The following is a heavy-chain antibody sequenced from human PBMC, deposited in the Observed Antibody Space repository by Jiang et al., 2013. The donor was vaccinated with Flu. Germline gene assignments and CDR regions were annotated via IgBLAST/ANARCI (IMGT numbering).Heavy chain of an antibody. V-gene: IGHV5-10-1*01. CDR1: GYTFIDYW. D-gene: IGHD6-19*01. Sequence: EVKKPGESLRISCKASGYTFIDYWITWVRQMPGTGLEWMGRISPSDSFTRYSPSFEGHVTISADKSISTAYLQWSSLTASDTAIYYCVRHAFGYSGWHYFDSWGQGTLVTVSS. J-gene: IGHJ4*02. CDR2: ISPSDSFT. CDR3: VRHAFGYSGWHYFDS.